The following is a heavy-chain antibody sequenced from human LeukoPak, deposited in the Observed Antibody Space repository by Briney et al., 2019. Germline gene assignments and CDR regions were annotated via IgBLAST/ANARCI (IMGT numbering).Heavy chain of an antibody. CDR1: GFTFDDYA. J-gene: IGHJ6*04. Sequence: GGSLRLSCAASGFTFDDYAMHWVRQAPGKGLEWVSLISGDGGSTYYADSVEGRFTISRDNSKNSLYLQMNSLRTEDTALYYCAKDIGDYLTTDVWGKGTTVTVSS. CDR2: ISGDGGST. D-gene: IGHD4-17*01. V-gene: IGHV3-43*02. CDR3: AKDIGDYLTTDV.